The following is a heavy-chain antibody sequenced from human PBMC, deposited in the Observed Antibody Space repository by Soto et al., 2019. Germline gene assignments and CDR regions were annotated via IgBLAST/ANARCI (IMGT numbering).Heavy chain of an antibody. CDR3: ARDRRVQSYYYYMDV. CDR2: IYYSGST. D-gene: IGHD6-19*01. Sequence: SETLSLTCTVSGGSISSGGYYWSWIRQHPGKGLEWIGYIYYSGSTYYNPSLKSRVTISVDTSKNQFSLKLSSVTAADTAVYYCARDRRVQSYYYYMDVWGKGTTVTVSS. V-gene: IGHV4-31*03. J-gene: IGHJ6*03. CDR1: GGSISSGGYY.